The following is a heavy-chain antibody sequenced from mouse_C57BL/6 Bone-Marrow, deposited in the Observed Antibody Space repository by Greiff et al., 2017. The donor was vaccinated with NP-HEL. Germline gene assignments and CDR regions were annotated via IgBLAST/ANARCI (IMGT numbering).Heavy chain of an antibody. CDR3: ARHPLYGSGNY. CDR1: GFTFSSYG. CDR2: ISSGGSYT. D-gene: IGHD1-1*01. J-gene: IGHJ2*01. V-gene: IGHV5-6*01. Sequence: EVQVVESGGDLVKPGGSLKLSCAASGFTFSSYGMSWVRQTPDKRLEWVATISSGGSYTYYPDSVKGRFTISRDNAKNTLYLQMSSLKSEDTAMYYCARHPLYGSGNYWGQGTTLTVSS.